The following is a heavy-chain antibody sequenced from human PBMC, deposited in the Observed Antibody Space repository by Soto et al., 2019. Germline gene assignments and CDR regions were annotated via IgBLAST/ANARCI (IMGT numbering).Heavy chain of an antibody. D-gene: IGHD5-18*01. Sequence: QVQLQESGPGLVKPSDTLSLTCAVSGYSINSDNWWGWIRQPPGKGLEWIGYIHHSGSTYYNPSLKSRVTTSVDTSKKQFSLRLSSVTAVDTAVYYCASKPNSLYYFDYWGQGTLVTVSS. CDR3: ASKPNSLYYFDY. V-gene: IGHV4-28*07. J-gene: IGHJ4*02. CDR1: GYSINSDNW. CDR2: IHHSGST.